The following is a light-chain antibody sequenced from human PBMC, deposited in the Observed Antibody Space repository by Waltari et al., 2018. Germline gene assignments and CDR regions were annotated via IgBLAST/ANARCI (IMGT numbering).Light chain of an antibody. CDR1: QSLVHSAGNTD. J-gene: IGKJ2*01. V-gene: IGKV2-30*02. CDR3: MQGTHWPYT. CDR2: RVS. Sequence: DVVMTQSPLSLPVPLGQPASISCKSSQSLVHSAGNTDLNWVQQRPGQSPRRLIYRVSNRHSGVPDRFISSGSGTDFTLKISRVEAEDVGVYYCMQGTHWPYTFGQGTKLDIK.